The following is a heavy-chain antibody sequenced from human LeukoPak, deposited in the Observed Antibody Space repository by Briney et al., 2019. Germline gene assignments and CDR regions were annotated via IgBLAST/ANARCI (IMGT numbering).Heavy chain of an antibody. Sequence: SETLSLTCTVSGGSISSYYWSWIRQPPGKGLEWIGYIYYSGSTNYNPSLKSRVTISVDTPKNQFSLKLSSVTAADTAVYYCARRNYGDYFDPWGQGTLVTVSS. CDR1: GGSISSYY. CDR3: ARRNYGDYFDP. D-gene: IGHD4-17*01. CDR2: IYYSGST. J-gene: IGHJ5*02. V-gene: IGHV4-59*01.